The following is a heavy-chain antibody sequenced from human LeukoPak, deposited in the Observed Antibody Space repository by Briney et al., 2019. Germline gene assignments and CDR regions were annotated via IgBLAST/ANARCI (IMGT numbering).Heavy chain of an antibody. CDR2: INHSGST. CDR1: GWSFSGYY. Sequence: PSETLSLTCAAYGWSFSGYYWSWVRQPPGKGLEWIGEINHSGSTNYNPSLKSRLTISVDTHKNQFSLKLSSVTAADTAVYYCASFTGAAALFDYWRQGTMVSVRS. J-gene: IGHJ4*02. V-gene: IGHV4-34*01. D-gene: IGHD6-13*01. CDR3: ASFTGAAALFDY.